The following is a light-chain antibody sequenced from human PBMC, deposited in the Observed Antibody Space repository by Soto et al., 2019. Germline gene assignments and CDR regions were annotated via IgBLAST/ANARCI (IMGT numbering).Light chain of an antibody. CDR2: DVS. J-gene: IGLJ3*02. V-gene: IGLV2-11*01. CDR3: CSDAGSYTWV. CDR1: SSDVGGYNY. Sequence: QSALTQPRSVSGSPGQSVTISCTGTSSDVGGYNYVSWYQQPPGKAPKLMNYDVSKRPSGVPDRFSGSKSGNTASLTISGHQADDEADYYCCSDAGSYTWVFGGGTKLTVL.